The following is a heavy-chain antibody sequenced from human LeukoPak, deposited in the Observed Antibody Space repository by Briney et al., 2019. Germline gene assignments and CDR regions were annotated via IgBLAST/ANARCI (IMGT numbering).Heavy chain of an antibody. CDR2: ISSSSSYI. J-gene: IGHJ3*02. V-gene: IGHV3-21*01. CDR1: GFTFSSYS. CDR3: ARGGTGWTWAFDI. Sequence: GGSLRLSCAASGFTFSSYSMNWVRQAPGKGLEWVSSISSSSSYIYYADSVKGRFTISRDNAKNSLYLQMNSLRAEDTAVYYCARGGTGWTWAFDIWGQGTMVTVSS. D-gene: IGHD1-14*01.